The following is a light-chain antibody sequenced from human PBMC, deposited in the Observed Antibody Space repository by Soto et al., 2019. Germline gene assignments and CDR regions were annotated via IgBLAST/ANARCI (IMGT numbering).Light chain of an antibody. Sequence: QSALTQPASVSGSPGQSITISWTGGSSDIGGYNYVSWFQQHPGKAPKLMIYEVTNRPSGVSNRFSGSKSGSTASLTISGLQAEDEADYYCSSYTSSSSLVFGGGTKLTVL. CDR1: SSDIGGYNY. CDR2: EVT. CDR3: SSYTSSSSLV. V-gene: IGLV2-14*01. J-gene: IGLJ3*02.